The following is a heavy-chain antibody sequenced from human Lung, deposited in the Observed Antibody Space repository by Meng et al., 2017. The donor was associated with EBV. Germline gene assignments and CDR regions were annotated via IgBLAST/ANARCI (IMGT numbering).Heavy chain of an antibody. V-gene: IGHV6-1*01. CDR1: GGSVPSSSAV. CDR3: ARGATSVFDL. CDR2: TYYRSKWYN. Sequence: QQSWPGRVQPSQTLSLTSVLSGGSVPSSSAVWPLIRHSPLRGLEWLVRTYYRSKWYNDYAVFVKSRITTNPDTSRNQFSLQLNSVTTEDTAVYYCARGATSVFDLWGRGTLVTVSS. J-gene: IGHJ2*01.